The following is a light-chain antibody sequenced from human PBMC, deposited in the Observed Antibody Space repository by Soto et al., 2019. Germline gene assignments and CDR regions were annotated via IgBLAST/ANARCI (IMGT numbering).Light chain of an antibody. J-gene: IGKJ3*01. CDR3: HQTYSTLFT. Sequence: DIQMTQSPSSLSASVGDRVTISCRASQSISTYVNWYQQKPGKAPSLLIYAASSLQTGVPSRFSGSDSGTDFTLTINSLHPEDFATYYCHQTYSTLFTFGPGTTVDIK. V-gene: IGKV1-39*01. CDR2: AAS. CDR1: QSISTY.